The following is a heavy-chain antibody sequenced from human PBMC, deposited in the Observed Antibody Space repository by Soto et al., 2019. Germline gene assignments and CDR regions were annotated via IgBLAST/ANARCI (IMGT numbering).Heavy chain of an antibody. J-gene: IGHJ4*02. CDR2: IGSSSNYI. V-gene: IGHV3-21*01. CDR3: ARENYGGAFDY. D-gene: IGHD4-17*01. CDR1: GFTFTTYS. Sequence: GGSLRLSCAASGFTFTTYSLTWVRQAPGKGLEWVASIGSSSNYIYYADSVKGRFTISRDNAKNSLYLQMNSLRAEDTAVYYCARENYGGAFDYWGQGTLVTVSS.